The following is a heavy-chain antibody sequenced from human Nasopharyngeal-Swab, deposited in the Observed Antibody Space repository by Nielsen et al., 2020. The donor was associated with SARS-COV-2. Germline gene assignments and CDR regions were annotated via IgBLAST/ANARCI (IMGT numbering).Heavy chain of an antibody. J-gene: IGHJ6*03. D-gene: IGHD3-10*01. V-gene: IGHV3-21*01. CDR2: ISGSSSYK. CDR3: ARVGVEWFGELIAGDYYYYMDV. Sequence: ESLKISCAASGFTFSSYAMNWVRQAPGKGLEWVSSISGSSSYKYYADSMKGRFTISRDNAENSLYLQMNSLGAEDTAIYYCARVGVEWFGELIAGDYYYYMDVWGKGTTVTVSS. CDR1: GFTFSSYA.